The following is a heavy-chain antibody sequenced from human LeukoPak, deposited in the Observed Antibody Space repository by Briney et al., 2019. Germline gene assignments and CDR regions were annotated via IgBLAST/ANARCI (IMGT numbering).Heavy chain of an antibody. J-gene: IGHJ6*02. CDR2: IYPWDSDT. CDR1: GYSFTIYW. CDR3: ARHLATVTASRQYSYYGMDV. D-gene: IGHD4-17*01. V-gene: IGHV5-51*01. Sequence: GESLKISCKGSGYSFTIYWIGWGGQMPGKGLEWMGIIYPWDSDTRYNPSFQGQVTISAAKSISTSYLQWSSLKASDTAIYYCARHLATVTASRQYSYYGMDVWGQGTTVTVSS.